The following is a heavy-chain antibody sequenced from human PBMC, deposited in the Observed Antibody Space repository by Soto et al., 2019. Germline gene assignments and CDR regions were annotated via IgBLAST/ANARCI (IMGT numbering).Heavy chain of an antibody. CDR3: ARGDPGHVLLWFGELSSYYYGMDV. CDR1: GGSFSGYY. V-gene: IGHV4-34*01. J-gene: IGHJ6*02. Sequence: PSETLSLTCAVYGGSFSGYYWSWIRQPPGKGLEWIGEINHSGSTNYNPSLKSRGTISVDTSKNQFSLKLSSVTAAATAVYYCARGDPGHVLLWFGELSSYYYGMDVWGQGTTVTVSS. D-gene: IGHD3-10*01. CDR2: INHSGST.